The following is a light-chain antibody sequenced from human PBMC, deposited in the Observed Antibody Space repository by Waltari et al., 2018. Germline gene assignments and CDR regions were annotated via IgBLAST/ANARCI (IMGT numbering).Light chain of an antibody. CDR3: CSYAGTNTLL. CDR2: AAS. Sequence: QSPLTQPAAVSGSPGQSITISCTGSGSAVGSYFLVSWYQQNPGKAPRLLIYAASRRASGVSTRFSGSKSGNTASLTISGLQAEDEADYYCCSYAGTNTLLFGGGTKVTVL. CDR1: GSAVGSYFL. V-gene: IGLV2-23*01. J-gene: IGLJ2*01.